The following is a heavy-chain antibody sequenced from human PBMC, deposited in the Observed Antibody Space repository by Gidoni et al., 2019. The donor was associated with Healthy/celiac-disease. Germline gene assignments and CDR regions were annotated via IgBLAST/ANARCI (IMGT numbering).Heavy chain of an antibody. V-gene: IGHV1-46*01. D-gene: IGHD3-3*01. J-gene: IGHJ5*02. CDR3: ARVYNDFWSGYHLDNGFDP. CDR1: GYTFTSYY. Sequence: QVQLVQSGAEVKKPGASVKVSCKASGYTFTSYYMHWVRQAPGQGLEWMGIINPSGGSTSYAQKFQGRVTMTRDTSTSTVYMELSSLRSEDTAVYYCARVYNDFWSGYHLDNGFDPWGQGTLVTVSS. CDR2: INPSGGST.